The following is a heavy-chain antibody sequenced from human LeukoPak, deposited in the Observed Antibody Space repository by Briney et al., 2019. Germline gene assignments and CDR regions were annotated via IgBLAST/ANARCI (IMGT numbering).Heavy chain of an antibody. Sequence: SVKVSCKASGFTFSNSAAQWVRQARGQRLEWIGWIIVGSGTTNYAQSLQGRLTLTRDMSTSTAYMELSSLRSEDTAVYYCAAELYGGNSDCCNFELWGQGTMVTVSS. CDR3: AAELYGGNSDCCNFEL. D-gene: IGHD4-23*01. CDR2: IIVGSGTT. J-gene: IGHJ3*01. CDR1: GFTFSNSA. V-gene: IGHV1-58*01.